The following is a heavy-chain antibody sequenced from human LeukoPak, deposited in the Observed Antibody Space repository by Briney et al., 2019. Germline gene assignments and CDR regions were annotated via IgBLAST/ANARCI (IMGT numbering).Heavy chain of an antibody. J-gene: IGHJ5*02. CDR3: ASSTSSSWYGSPNWFDP. CDR2: IIPIFGTA. V-gene: IGHV1-69*05. D-gene: IGHD6-13*01. Sequence: SVKVSCKASGGTFSSYAISWVRQAPGQGLEWMGGIIPIFGTANYAQKFQGRVTITTDESTSTAYMELSSLRSEDTAVYYRASSTSSSWYGSPNWFDPWGQGTLVTVSS. CDR1: GGTFSSYA.